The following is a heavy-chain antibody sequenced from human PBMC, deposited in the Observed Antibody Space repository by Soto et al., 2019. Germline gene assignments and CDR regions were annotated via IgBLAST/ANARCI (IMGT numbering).Heavy chain of an antibody. D-gene: IGHD2-2*01. J-gene: IGHJ1*01. Sequence: PGESLKISCKASGYSFTSKWIAWVRQTPGKGLEWMGIIYPGDSDARYSPSFQGQVTISADKSISTAYLQWSSLKASDTAMYYCARGRDIVVVPAAMEQYLQHWGQGTLVTVS. CDR1: GYSFTSKW. CDR2: IYPGDSDA. CDR3: ARGRDIVVVPAAMEQYLQH. V-gene: IGHV5-51*01.